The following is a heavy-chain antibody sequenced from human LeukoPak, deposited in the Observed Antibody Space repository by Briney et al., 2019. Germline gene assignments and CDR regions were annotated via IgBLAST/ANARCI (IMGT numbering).Heavy chain of an antibody. Sequence: GGSLRLSCTASGFTFSNYFMHWVRQAPGRGLEWVAVISFDGNRQYYADSVKGRFTIARDTSRSTVFLQMNSLRVDDTALYYCVRDKLPGXRYSGSYFFDYWGQGTLVTVSS. CDR1: GFTFSNYF. CDR3: VRDKLPGXRYSGSYFFDY. V-gene: IGHV3-30-3*01. CDR2: ISFDGNRQ. J-gene: IGHJ4*02. D-gene: IGHD1-26*01.